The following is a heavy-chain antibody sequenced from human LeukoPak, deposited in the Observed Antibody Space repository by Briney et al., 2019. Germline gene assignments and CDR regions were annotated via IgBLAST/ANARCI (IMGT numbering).Heavy chain of an antibody. D-gene: IGHD2-2*01. CDR2: ISGSGAGT. J-gene: IGHJ4*02. CDR1: GFRFSDYA. V-gene: IGHV3-23*01. Sequence: PGGSLRLSCAASGFRFSDYAMSWVRQAPGKGLEWVSVISGSGAGTYYADSVKGRFTISRDNSKNTLSLAMNNLRAEDTAVYYCAKERNARGALDYWGRGTLVTVSS. CDR3: AKERNARGALDY.